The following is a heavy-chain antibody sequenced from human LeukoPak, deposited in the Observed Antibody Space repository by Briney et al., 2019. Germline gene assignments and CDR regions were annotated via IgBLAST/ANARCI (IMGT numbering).Heavy chain of an antibody. V-gene: IGHV1-18*01. CDR3: ARVNDYDILTGYWGTFDY. D-gene: IGHD3-9*01. CDR1: GYTFTSYG. J-gene: IGHJ4*02. Sequence: ASVKLSRKASGYTFTSYGISWVRQAPGQGRECMGWISAYNGNTNYAQKLQGRVTMTTDTSTSTAYMELRSLRSDDTAVYYCARVNDYDILTGYWGTFDYWGQGTLVTVSS. CDR2: ISAYNGNT.